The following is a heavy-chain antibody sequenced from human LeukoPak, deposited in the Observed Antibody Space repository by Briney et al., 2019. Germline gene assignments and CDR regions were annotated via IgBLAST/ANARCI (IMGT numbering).Heavy chain of an antibody. CDR2: ITGSGGGT. J-gene: IGHJ4*01. Sequence: GGSLRLSCAASGFTFSSYAMSWVRQAPGKGLEWVSTITGSGGGTHYADSVKGRFTISRDNSKNTLYLQMNSLRAEDTAVYYCAKADRITMIVVVTYFDYWGHGTLVTVSS. V-gene: IGHV3-23*01. D-gene: IGHD3-22*01. CDR3: AKADRITMIVVVTYFDY. CDR1: GFTFSSYA.